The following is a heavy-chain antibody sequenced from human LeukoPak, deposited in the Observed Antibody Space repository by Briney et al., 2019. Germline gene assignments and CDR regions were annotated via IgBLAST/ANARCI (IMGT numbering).Heavy chain of an antibody. CDR2: ISGSGGST. V-gene: IGHV3-23*01. J-gene: IGHJ5*02. D-gene: IGHD6-13*01. CDR1: GFTFSSYG. Sequence: GGTLRLSCAASGFTFSSYGMSWVRQAPGKGLEWVSAISGSGGSTYYADSVKGRFTISRDNSKNMLYLQMNNLRAEDTAVYYCAKVGGVAAGTSNWFDPWGQGTLVTVSS. CDR3: AKVGGVAAGTSNWFDP.